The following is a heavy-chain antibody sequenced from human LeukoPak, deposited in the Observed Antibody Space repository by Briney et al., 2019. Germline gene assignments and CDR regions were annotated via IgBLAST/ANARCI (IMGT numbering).Heavy chain of an antibody. CDR3: ARGRDNPEDY. J-gene: IGHJ4*02. CDR1: GYSFTIYY. V-gene: IGHV1-46*01. D-gene: IGHD1-14*01. CDR2: INPSGDST. Sequence: GASVKVSCKASGYSFTIYYIHWVRQAPGQGLEWMGIINPSGDSTSYAQKFQGRVTMTRDTSTSTVYMELSSLRSEDTAVYYCARGRDNPEDYWGQGTLVTVSS.